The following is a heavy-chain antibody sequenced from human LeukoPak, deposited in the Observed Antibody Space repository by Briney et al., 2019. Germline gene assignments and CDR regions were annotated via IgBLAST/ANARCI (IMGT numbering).Heavy chain of an antibody. CDR1: GGSISSYY. CDR3: ARSAHKEPGFDP. D-gene: IGHD6-6*01. CDR2: IYYSGST. Sequence: SETLSLTCTVSGGSISSYYWSWIRQPPGKGLEWIGYIYYSGSTNYNPSLKSRVTISVDTSKNQFSLKLSSVTAADTAVYHCARSAHKEPGFDPWGQGTLVTVSS. V-gene: IGHV4-59*01. J-gene: IGHJ5*02.